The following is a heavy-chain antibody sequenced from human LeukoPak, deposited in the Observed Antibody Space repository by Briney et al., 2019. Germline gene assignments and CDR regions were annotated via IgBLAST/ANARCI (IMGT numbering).Heavy chain of an antibody. D-gene: IGHD3-16*01. CDR1: GGPISSYY. V-gene: IGHV4-59*01. CDR2: IYYSGST. CDR3: ARVFFGNWFNP. Sequence: WESLSLTCTVSGGPISSYYWRWIRHPPGKGLEWVGYIYYSGSTNYNPSFKSRVTISVDPSKDQFSLQQRSVTAADRDISSCARVFFGNWFNPCGQRCLVTVSS. J-gene: IGHJ5*02.